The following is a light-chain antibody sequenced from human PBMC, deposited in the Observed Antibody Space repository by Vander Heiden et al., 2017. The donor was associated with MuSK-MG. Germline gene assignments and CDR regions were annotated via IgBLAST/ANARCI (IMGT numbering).Light chain of an antibody. CDR3: QQGYNKPIT. CDR1: QNIGNY. Sequence: DIQMTQSPSSLSASVGDRVTIICRATQNIGNYLNWYQQKVGKAPQLLIYAATRLQSGVPSRFSGSGSGTEFTLSISSLQREDFATYYCQQGYNKPITFGGGTKVEIK. V-gene: IGKV1-39*01. J-gene: IGKJ4*01. CDR2: AAT.